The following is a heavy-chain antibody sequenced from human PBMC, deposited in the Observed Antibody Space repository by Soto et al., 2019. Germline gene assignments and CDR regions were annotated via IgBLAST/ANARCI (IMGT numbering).Heavy chain of an antibody. J-gene: IGHJ4*02. CDR2: ISGGGDTT. D-gene: IGHD3-10*01. V-gene: IGHV3-23*01. CDR3: AKGRGGSGSLTPRVDF. CDR1: GFTFNNYA. Sequence: EVQLLESGGGLVQPGGSLRLSCEASGFTFNNYAMTWVRQAPGKGLEWVSAISGGGDTTSYADSVKGRFTVSRDGSKNTLYLQMSSLRAEHTALYYCAKGRGGSGSLTPRVDFWGQGTLVTVSS.